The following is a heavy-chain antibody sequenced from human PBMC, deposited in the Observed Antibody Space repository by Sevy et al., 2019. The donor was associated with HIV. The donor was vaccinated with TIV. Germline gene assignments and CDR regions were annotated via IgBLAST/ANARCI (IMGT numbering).Heavy chain of an antibody. V-gene: IGHV1-18*01. CDR3: ARDYDGSGRYYLDYFDS. D-gene: IGHD3-22*01. CDR2: IRTYNGET. Sequence: ASVKVSCKTSGYTFIKHPLSWVRQAPGEGLEWMGRIRTYNGETKYAQKFQGRATMTTDTSTSTAYMELRSLRSDDRAVYYCARDYDGSGRYYLDYFDSWGQGTLVTVSS. J-gene: IGHJ4*02. CDR1: GYTFIKHP.